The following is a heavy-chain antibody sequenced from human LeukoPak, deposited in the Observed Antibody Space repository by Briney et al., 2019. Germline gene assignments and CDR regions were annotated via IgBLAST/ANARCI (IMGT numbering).Heavy chain of an antibody. CDR3: ARVRAGTYGLHAFDI. V-gene: IGHV3-48*03. CDR1: GFTFTTYE. D-gene: IGHD1-26*01. Sequence: PGGSLRLSCAASGFTFTTYEMYWGRQAPGQGLEWLSYISSSGSAKYHADSVKGRFTISRDNAKNSLYLQMNSLRAEDTAVYYCARVRAGTYGLHAFDIWGQGTMVTVSS. CDR2: ISSSGSAK. J-gene: IGHJ3*02.